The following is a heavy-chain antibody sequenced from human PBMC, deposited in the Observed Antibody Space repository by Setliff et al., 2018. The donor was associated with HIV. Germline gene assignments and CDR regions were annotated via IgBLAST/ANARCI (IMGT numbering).Heavy chain of an antibody. CDR2: IYYSGST. D-gene: IGHD6-6*01. Sequence: PSETLSLTCTVSGGSITSGGYYWSWIRQHPGKGLEWIGYIYYSGSTYYNLSLKSRVSISVDTSKNQFSLKLSSVTAADTAVYYCARGYSSSLGWFDPWGQGTLVTVSS. J-gene: IGHJ5*02. CDR1: GGSITSGGYY. V-gene: IGHV4-31*03. CDR3: ARGYSSSLGWFDP.